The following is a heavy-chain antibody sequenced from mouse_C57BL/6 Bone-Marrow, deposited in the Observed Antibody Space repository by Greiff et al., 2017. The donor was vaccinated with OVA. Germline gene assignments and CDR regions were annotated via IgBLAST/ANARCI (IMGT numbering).Heavy chain of an antibody. CDR1: GFTFSSYA. CDR2: ISDGGSYT. J-gene: IGHJ3*01. D-gene: IGHD2-9*01. CDR3: ARAFYGYDGAWFAY. Sequence: DVKLVESGGGLVKPGGSLKLSCAASGFTFSSYAMSWVRQTPEKRLEWVATISDGGSYTYYPDNVKGRFTISRDNAKNNLYLQMSHLKSEDTAMYYCARAFYGYDGAWFAYWGQGTLVTVSA. V-gene: IGHV5-4*03.